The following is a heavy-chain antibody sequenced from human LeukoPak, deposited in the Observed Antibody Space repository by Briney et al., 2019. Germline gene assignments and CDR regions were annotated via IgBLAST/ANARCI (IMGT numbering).Heavy chain of an antibody. V-gene: IGHV1-2*02. J-gene: IGHJ6*03. CDR1: GYTFTGYY. D-gene: IGHD2-2*01. Sequence: ASVKVSCKASGYTFTGYYMHWVRQAPGQGLEWMGWINPNSGGTNYAQKFQGRVTMTRDTSISTAYMELSRLRSDDTAVYYCARDHPGEDIVVVPAAIFYYYYMDVWGKGTTVTVSS. CDR2: INPNSGGT. CDR3: ARDHPGEDIVVVPAAIFYYYYMDV.